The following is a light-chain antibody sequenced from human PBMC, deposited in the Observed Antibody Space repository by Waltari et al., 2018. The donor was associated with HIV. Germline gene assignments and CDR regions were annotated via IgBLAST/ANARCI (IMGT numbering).Light chain of an antibody. Sequence: QAGLTHPPPIYTGRGPTATLTRSRHSNNIGYQGRAWVQHRQGPPPKLLSHRNNTRPAGISCRFSAFRSGDTAFLTISGLQSEDEADYFCTAWDSSLNGWVFGGGTHLTLL. J-gene: IGLJ3*02. CDR2: RNN. CDR1: SNNIGYQG. CDR3: TAWDSSLNGWV. V-gene: IGLV10-54*04.